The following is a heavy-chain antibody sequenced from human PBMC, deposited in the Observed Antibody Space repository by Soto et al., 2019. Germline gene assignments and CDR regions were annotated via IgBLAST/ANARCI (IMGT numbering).Heavy chain of an antibody. CDR1: GYTFTGYF. CDR2: INPNSGGT. D-gene: IGHD2-2*01. J-gene: IGHJ3*02. CDR3: ARVIPATDAFDI. Sequence: VASVKVSCKSSGYTFTGYFFHWVRQAPGQGLEWMGWINPNSGGTNYAQKFQDWVTMTRDTSINTAYMELSRLKSDDTAVYYCARVIPATDAFDIWGQGTMVTVSS. V-gene: IGHV1-2*04.